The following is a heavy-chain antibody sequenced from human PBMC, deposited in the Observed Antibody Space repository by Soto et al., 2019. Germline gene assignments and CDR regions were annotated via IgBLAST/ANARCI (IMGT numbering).Heavy chain of an antibody. Sequence: QVQLVQSGAEVKKPGASVKVSCKASGYTFTSYGISWVRQAPGQGLEWMGWISAYNGNTNYAQKLQGRVTMTTDTATSTAYMELRSVRADDTAVYYCARTNYYGSFRQPKMPSMDVWGQGTTVTVSS. D-gene: IGHD3-10*01. CDR2: ISAYNGNT. V-gene: IGHV1-18*04. CDR1: GYTFTSYG. CDR3: ARTNYYGSFRQPKMPSMDV. J-gene: IGHJ6*02.